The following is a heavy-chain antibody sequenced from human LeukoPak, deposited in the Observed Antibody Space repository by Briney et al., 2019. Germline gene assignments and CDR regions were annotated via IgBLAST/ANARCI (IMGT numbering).Heavy chain of an antibody. J-gene: IGHJ4*02. D-gene: IGHD2-21*02. CDR2: IIPIFGTA. V-gene: IGHV1-69*05. Sequence: SVKVSCKASGGTFSSYAISWVRQAPGQGLEWMGGIIPIFGTANYAQKFQGRVTITTDESTSTAYMELSSLRSEDTAVYYCAIVVTAIIRIDYWGQGTLVTVSS. CDR1: GGTFSSYA. CDR3: AIVVTAIIRIDY.